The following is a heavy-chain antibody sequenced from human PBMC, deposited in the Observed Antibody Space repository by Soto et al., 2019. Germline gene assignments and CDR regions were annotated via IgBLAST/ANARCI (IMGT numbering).Heavy chain of an antibody. J-gene: IGHJ6*02. CDR1: GFTFSSYA. Sequence: GGSLRLSCAASGFTFSSYAMSWVRQAPGKGLEWVSAISGSGGSTYYADSVKGRFTISRDNSKNTLYLQMNSLRAEDTAVYYCASALPSSWYYYYYGMDVWGQGTTVTVSS. CDR2: ISGSGGST. CDR3: ASALPSSWYYYYYGMDV. D-gene: IGHD6-13*01. V-gene: IGHV3-23*01.